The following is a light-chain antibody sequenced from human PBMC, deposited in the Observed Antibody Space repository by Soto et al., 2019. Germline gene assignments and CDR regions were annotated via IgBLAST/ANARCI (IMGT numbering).Light chain of an antibody. CDR1: QTISSW. CDR3: QQYNSYS. Sequence: DIQLTQSPSTLSGSVGDRVTITCRASQTISSWLAWYQQKPGKAPKLLIYKASTLKSGVPSRFSGSGSGTEFTLTISSLQPDDFATYYCQQYNSYSFGPGTKV. CDR2: KAS. V-gene: IGKV1-5*03. J-gene: IGKJ1*01.